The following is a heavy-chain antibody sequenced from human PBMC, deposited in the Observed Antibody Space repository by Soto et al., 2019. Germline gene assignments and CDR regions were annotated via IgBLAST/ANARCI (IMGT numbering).Heavy chain of an antibody. J-gene: IGHJ4*02. CDR2: ISGSGGDT. CDR1: GFTFSNYA. D-gene: IGHD2-21*01. CDR3: AKDRSLWPRNFEY. Sequence: GGSLRLSCAASGFTFSNYALSWVRQAPGKGLEWVSGISGSGGDTYYADSVKGRFTTSRDNSKNTLYLQMNRLRAEDTAVYYCAKDRSLWPRNFEYWGRGTLVTVSS. V-gene: IGHV3-23*01.